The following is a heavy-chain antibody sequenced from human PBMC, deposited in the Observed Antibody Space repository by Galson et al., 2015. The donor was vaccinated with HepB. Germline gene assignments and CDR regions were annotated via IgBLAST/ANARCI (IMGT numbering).Heavy chain of an antibody. CDR3: ASFYVWGSYRYETVQQNPGHHYYYGMDV. CDR1: GFTFSSYS. CDR2: ISSSSSYI. Sequence: SLRLSCAASGFTFSSYSMNWVRQAPGKGLEWVSSISSSSSYIYYADSVKGRFTISRDNAKNSLYLQMNSLRAEDTAVYYCASFYVWGSYRYETVQQNPGHHYYYGMDVWGQGTTVTVSS. D-gene: IGHD3-16*02. J-gene: IGHJ6*02. V-gene: IGHV3-21*01.